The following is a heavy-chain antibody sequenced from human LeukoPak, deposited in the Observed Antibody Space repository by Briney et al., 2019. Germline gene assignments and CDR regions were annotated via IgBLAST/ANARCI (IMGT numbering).Heavy chain of an antibody. J-gene: IGHJ4*02. CDR2: ISWNSGSI. D-gene: IGHD3-22*01. CDR1: GFTFDGYA. CDR3: AKDFLYYDSTGSLHY. V-gene: IGHV3-9*01. Sequence: GGSLILSCAASGFTFDGYAMHRVRQAPGKGLEWVSGISWNSGSIGYADSVKGRFTISRDNAKNSLYLQMNSLRAEDAALYYCAKDFLYYDSTGSLHYWGQGTLVTVSS.